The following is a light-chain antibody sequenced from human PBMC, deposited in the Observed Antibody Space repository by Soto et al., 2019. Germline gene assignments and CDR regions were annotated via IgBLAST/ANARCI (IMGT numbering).Light chain of an antibody. CDR2: KAS. CDR1: QSISSY. Sequence: DIQMTQSPSSLSASVGDRVTITCRASQSISSYLNWYQQKPGKAPKLLIYKASSLESGVPSRFSGSGSGTEFTLTISSLQPDDFATYYCQQSDTFGQGTKVDI. J-gene: IGKJ1*01. V-gene: IGKV1-5*03. CDR3: QQSDT.